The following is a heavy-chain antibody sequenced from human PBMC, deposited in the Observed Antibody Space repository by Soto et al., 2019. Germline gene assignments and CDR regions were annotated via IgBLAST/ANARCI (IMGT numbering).Heavy chain of an antibody. D-gene: IGHD3-22*01. J-gene: IGHJ4*02. Sequence: SVKVSCKASGGTFSSYAISWVRQAPGQGLEWMGGIIPIFGTANYAQKFQGRVTITADESTSTAYMELSSLRSEDTAVYYCARERYYDSSGPPTAVYWGQGTLVTVSS. CDR2: IIPIFGTA. V-gene: IGHV1-69*13. CDR1: GGTFSSYA. CDR3: ARERYYDSSGPPTAVY.